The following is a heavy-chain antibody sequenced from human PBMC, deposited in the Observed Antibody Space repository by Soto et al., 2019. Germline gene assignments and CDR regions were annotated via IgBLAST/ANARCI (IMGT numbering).Heavy chain of an antibody. CDR1: GFTFSSYA. CDR2: ISGSGGST. J-gene: IGHJ4*02. CDR3: AKARADYYDSSGYPVDY. D-gene: IGHD3-22*01. Sequence: EVQLLESGGGLVQPGGSLRLSCAASGFTFSSYAMSWVRQAPGKGLEWVSAISGSGGSTYYADSVKGRFTISRDNSKNPLCLQMNSLRAEDTAVHYCAKARADYYDSSGYPVDYWGQGTLVTVSS. V-gene: IGHV3-23*01.